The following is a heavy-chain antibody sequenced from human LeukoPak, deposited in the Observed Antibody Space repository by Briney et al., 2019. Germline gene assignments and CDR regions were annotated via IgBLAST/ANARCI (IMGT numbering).Heavy chain of an antibody. CDR1: GFTFSSYA. Sequence: GGSLRLSCAASGFTFSSYAMSWVRQAPGKGLEWVSAIRDSGGRTYYADSVKGRFTISRDNFKNTLYLQINSLEAEDTAVYYCAKEIFGVVVGDDAFDIWGQGTMVTVSS. V-gene: IGHV3-23*01. D-gene: IGHD3-3*01. CDR3: AKEIFGVVVGDDAFDI. CDR2: IRDSGGRT. J-gene: IGHJ3*02.